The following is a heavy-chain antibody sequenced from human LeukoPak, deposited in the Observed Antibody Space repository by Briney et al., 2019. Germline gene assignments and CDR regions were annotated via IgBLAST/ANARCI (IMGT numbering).Heavy chain of an antibody. CDR1: GFTFRTYA. J-gene: IGHJ4*02. CDR2: ISDDGSNK. V-gene: IGHV3-30*04. D-gene: IGHD4-17*01. CDR3: ARAFSTTAFDY. Sequence: GGSLRLSCAASGFTFRTYAMNWVRQAPGKGLEWVAVISDDGSNKYYAESVKGQFTISRDNSKNTLYLQMNSLRAEDTAVYYCARAFSTTAFDYWGQGTLVTVSS.